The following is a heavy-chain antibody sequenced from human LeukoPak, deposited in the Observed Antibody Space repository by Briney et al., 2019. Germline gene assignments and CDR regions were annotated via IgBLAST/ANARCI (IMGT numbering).Heavy chain of an antibody. D-gene: IGHD3-3*01. Sequence: PSETLSLICTVSGGSIRSSSHNWDWIRQPPGKGLEYIGSIFYSGSTYYNPSLTSRVTISVDTSKNQFSLKLSSVTAADTAVYYCARRPKQPGFWSGYVDYWGQGILVTVSP. V-gene: IGHV4-39*01. CDR1: GGSIRSSSHN. CDR2: IFYSGST. CDR3: ARRPKQPGFWSGYVDY. J-gene: IGHJ4*02.